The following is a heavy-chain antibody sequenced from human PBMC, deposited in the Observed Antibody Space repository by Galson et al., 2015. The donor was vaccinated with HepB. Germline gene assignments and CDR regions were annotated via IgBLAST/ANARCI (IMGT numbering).Heavy chain of an antibody. D-gene: IGHD3-3*01. CDR1: GFTFSSYA. Sequence: SLRLSCAASGFTFSSYAMHWVRQAPGKGLEWVAVISYDGSNKYYADSVKGRFTISRDNSKNTLYLQMNSLRAEDTAVYYCAKGQNYDFWSGYYYVNDAFDIWGQGTMVTVSS. J-gene: IGHJ3*02. CDR3: AKGQNYDFWSGYYYVNDAFDI. CDR2: ISYDGSNK. V-gene: IGHV3-30*04.